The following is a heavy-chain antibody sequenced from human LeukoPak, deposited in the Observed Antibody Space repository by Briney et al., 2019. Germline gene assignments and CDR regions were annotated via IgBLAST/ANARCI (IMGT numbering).Heavy chain of an antibody. Sequence: SETLSLTCTAADGSISPYYCSWIRQTPGKGLEWIGYILYSGTTTNYNPSLKSRVTISVDTSKNQFSLKLSSVTAADTAVYYCARVGDWNDLVYWGQGTLVTVSS. V-gene: IGHV4-59*01. D-gene: IGHD1-1*01. J-gene: IGHJ4*02. CDR1: DGSISPYY. CDR2: ILYSGTT. CDR3: ARVGDWNDLVY.